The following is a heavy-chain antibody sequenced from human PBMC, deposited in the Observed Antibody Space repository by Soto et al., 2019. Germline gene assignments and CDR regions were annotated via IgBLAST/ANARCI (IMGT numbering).Heavy chain of an antibody. CDR2: IAVGSGYT. CDR3: AADATSWQQMVPSDY. V-gene: IGHV1-58*01. D-gene: IGHD2-8*01. CDR1: GFTFTSSA. J-gene: IGHJ4*02. Sequence: SVKVSCKASGFTFTSSAFQWVRQARGQRLEWIGWIAVGSGYTNYAQRFQDRVTLTRDMSTATTYMELSRLTSEDTAIYYCAADATSWQQMVPSDYWGQGTLVTVSS.